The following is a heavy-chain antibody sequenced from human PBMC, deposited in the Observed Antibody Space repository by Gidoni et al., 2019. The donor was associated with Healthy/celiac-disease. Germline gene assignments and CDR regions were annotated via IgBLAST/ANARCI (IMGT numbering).Heavy chain of an antibody. CDR1: GFTFSSYS. J-gene: IGHJ3*02. V-gene: IGHV3-21*01. CDR3: ASLRIAVAGKDAFDI. D-gene: IGHD6-19*01. Sequence: EVQLVESGGGLVQPGGSLSLSCAASGFTFSSYSMKWVRQAPGKGLEWVSAISSSSSYIYYADSVKGRFTISRDNAKNSLYLQMNSLRAEDTAVYYCASLRIAVAGKDAFDIWGQGTMVTVSS. CDR2: ISSSSSYI.